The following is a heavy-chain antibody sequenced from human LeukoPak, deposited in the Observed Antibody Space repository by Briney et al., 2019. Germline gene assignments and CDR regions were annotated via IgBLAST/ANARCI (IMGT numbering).Heavy chain of an antibody. CDR1: GGSFSGYY. D-gene: IGHD6-6*01. V-gene: IGHV4-34*01. J-gene: IGHJ4*02. CDR2: INHRGST. Sequence: PSETLSLTCAVYGGSFSGYYWSWIRQPPGKGLEWIGEINHRGSTNYNPSLKSRVTISVDTFKNQFSLKLSSVTAADTAVYYCARGLRQLVRSWHYWGQGTLVIVSS. CDR3: ARGLRQLVRSWHY.